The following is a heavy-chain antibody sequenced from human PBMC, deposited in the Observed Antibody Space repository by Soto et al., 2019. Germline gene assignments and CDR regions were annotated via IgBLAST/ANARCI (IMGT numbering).Heavy chain of an antibody. CDR3: AHGYVQLLATFHYFDS. Sequence: SGPTLVNPTQTLTLTCTFSGFSITGNGEGVGWIRQPPGKALEWLALIYWADDKRYSPSLRNRLTITLYNSKDQVILTMTDMGPADTATYYCAHGYVQLLATFHYFDSWGQGTQVTVSS. CDR1: GFSITGNGEG. V-gene: IGHV2-5*02. D-gene: IGHD2-2*01. J-gene: IGHJ4*02. CDR2: IYWADDK.